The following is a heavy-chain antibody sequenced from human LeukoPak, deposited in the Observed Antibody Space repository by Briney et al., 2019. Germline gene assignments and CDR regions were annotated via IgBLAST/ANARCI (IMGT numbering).Heavy chain of an antibody. V-gene: IGHV1-2*02. CDR1: GYTFTSYG. J-gene: IGHJ5*02. CDR3: ARQGLGFDP. D-gene: IGHD3/OR15-3a*01. CDR2: INPNSGGT. Sequence: ASVKVSCKASGYTFTSYGISWVRQAPGQGLEWMGWINPNSGGTNYAQKFQGRVTMTRDTSISTAYMELSRLRSDDTAVYYCARQGLGFDPWGQGTLVTVSS.